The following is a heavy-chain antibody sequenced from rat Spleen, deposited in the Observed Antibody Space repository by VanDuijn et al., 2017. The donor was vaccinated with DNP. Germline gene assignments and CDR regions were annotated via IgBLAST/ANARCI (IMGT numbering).Heavy chain of an antibody. CDR2: ITTGGGHT. Sequence: EVRLVDSGGGLVQPGRSLKLSCAASGFTFSDYNMAWVRQVPSKGLEWVASITTGGGHTYYRDSVEGRFTISREYAKPTLYLQMDSLRSEDTATYYCTRDYDSFDYWGQGVMVTVSS. CDR3: TRDYDSFDY. CDR1: GFTFSDYN. J-gene: IGHJ2*01. V-gene: IGHV5-27*01.